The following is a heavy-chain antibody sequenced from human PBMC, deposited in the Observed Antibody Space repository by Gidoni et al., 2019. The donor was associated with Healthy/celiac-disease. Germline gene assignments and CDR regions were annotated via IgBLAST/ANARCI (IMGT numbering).Heavy chain of an antibody. J-gene: IGHJ4*02. CDR3: AREGERYYDSSGYFPNYFDY. CDR2: IITSFGTA. D-gene: IGHD3-22*01. CDR1: GGPFSSYA. V-gene: IGHV1-69*01. Sequence: QVQLVQSGAEVKKPGSSVKVSCKASGGPFSSYAISWVRQAPGQGLEWMGGIITSFGTANYAQKFQGRVTITADESTSTAYIELSSLRSEDTAVYYCAREGERYYDSSGYFPNYFDYWGQGTLVTVSS.